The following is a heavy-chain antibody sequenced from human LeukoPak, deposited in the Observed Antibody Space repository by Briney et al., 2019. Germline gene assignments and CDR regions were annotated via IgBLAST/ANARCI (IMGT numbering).Heavy chain of an antibody. D-gene: IGHD2-21*02. CDR2: ISDSGGSA. CDR1: GLTFSTYA. Sequence: PGGSLRLSCAASGLTFSTYAMSWVRQAPGKGLEWVSAISDSGGSAYYADSVKGRFTISRDNSKNTLYLQMNSLRAEDTAVYYCAKTLCGGDCYFYAEYFQHWGQGTLVTVSS. J-gene: IGHJ1*01. V-gene: IGHV3-23*01. CDR3: AKTLCGGDCYFYAEYFQH.